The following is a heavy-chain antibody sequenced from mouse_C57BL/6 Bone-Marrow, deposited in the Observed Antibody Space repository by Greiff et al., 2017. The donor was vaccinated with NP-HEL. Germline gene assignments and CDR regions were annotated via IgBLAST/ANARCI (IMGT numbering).Heavy chain of an antibody. V-gene: IGHV1-63*01. D-gene: IGHD2-3*01. CDR2: IYPGGGYT. CDR3: ARFDGYYGVDY. J-gene: IGHJ2*01. CDR1: GYTFTNYW. Sequence: VQLVESGAELVRPGTSVKMSCKASGYTFTNYWIGWAKQRPGHGLEWIGDIYPGGGYTNYNEKFKGKATLTADKSSSTAYMQFSSLTSEDSAIYYCARFDGYYGVDYWGQGTTLTVSS.